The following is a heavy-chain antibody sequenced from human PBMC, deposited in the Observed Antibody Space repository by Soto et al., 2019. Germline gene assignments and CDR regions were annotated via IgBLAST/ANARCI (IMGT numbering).Heavy chain of an antibody. CDR2: ISYDGSNK. J-gene: IGHJ3*02. Sequence: GGSLRLSCAASGFTFSSYGMHWVRQAPGKGLEWVAVISYDGSNKYYADSVKGRFTISRDNSKNTLYLQMNSLRAEDTAVYYCAKEGRIAVAPNAFDIWGQGTMVTVSS. CDR3: AKEGRIAVAPNAFDI. CDR1: GFTFSSYG. D-gene: IGHD6-19*01. V-gene: IGHV3-30*18.